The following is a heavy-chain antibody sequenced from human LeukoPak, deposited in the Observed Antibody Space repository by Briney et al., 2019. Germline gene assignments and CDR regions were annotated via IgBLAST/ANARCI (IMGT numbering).Heavy chain of an antibody. CDR3: SRATVTRHYFYFDL. Sequence: GGSLRLSCAASGFTLRSYWMHWVRQAPGKRLVWVARIHPDGSSRSYADSVKGRLTISRDNAKNTLFLQMNSLRAEDTALYYCSRATVTRHYFYFDLWGRGTLAIVSS. V-gene: IGHV3-74*01. D-gene: IGHD4-17*01. CDR2: IHPDGSSR. CDR1: GFTLRSYW. J-gene: IGHJ2*01.